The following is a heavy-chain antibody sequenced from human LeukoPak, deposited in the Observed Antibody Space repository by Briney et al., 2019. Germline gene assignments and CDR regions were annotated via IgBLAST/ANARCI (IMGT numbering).Heavy chain of an antibody. CDR3: VGDYGHNWFDP. D-gene: IGHD4-17*01. CDR1: GGSISSGGYY. CDR2: IYYSGST. J-gene: IGHJ5*02. V-gene: IGHV4-31*03. Sequence: SSETLSLTCTVSGGSISSGGYYWSWIRQHPGKGLEWIGYIYYSGSTYYNPSLKSRVTISVDTSKNQFSLKLSSVIAADTAVYYYVGDYGHNWFDPWGQGTLVTVSS.